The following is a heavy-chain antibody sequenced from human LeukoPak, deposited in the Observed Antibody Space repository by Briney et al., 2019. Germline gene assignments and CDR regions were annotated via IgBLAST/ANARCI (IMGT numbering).Heavy chain of an antibody. CDR1: GFTFSSYG. V-gene: IGHV3-30*18. Sequence: PGGSLRLSCAASGFTFSSYGMHWVRQAPGKGLEWVAVISYDGSNKYYADSVKGRFTISRDNSKNTLYLQMNSLRAEDTAVYYCAKDRIYMVRGVMGHWGQGTLVTVAS. CDR3: AKDRIYMVRGVMGH. J-gene: IGHJ4*02. D-gene: IGHD3-10*01. CDR2: ISYDGSNK.